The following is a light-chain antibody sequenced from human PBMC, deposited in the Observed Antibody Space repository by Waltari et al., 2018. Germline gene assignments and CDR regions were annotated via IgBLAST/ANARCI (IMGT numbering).Light chain of an antibody. J-gene: IGKJ4*01. CDR1: QSISIW. V-gene: IGKV1-5*03. CDR3: QQYNSYSLLT. Sequence: DIQMTQSPSTLSASVGDRVTITCRASQSISIWLAWFQQKPGKAPKPLIYKASTLGSGVPSRCCGSGSGAEFSLTISSLQPDEFATYNCQQYNSYSLLTFGGGTKVEIK. CDR2: KAS.